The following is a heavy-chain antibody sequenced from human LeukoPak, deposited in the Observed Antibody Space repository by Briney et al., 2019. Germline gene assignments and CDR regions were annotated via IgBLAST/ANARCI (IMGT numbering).Heavy chain of an antibody. CDR1: GYTFTEYD. D-gene: IGHD6-6*01. CDR3: ARGVPARE. J-gene: IGHJ4*02. V-gene: IGHV1-8*01. Sequence: ASVKVSCKASGYTFTEYDINWVRQATGQGLEWMGWMNPNSGKTGYAQKFQGRFTMTRNTSITTAYMELSSLRSEDTAVYYCARGVPAREWGQGTLVTVSS. CDR2: MNPNSGKT.